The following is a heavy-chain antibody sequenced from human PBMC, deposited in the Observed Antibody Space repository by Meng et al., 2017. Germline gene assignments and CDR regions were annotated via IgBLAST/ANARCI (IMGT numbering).Heavy chain of an antibody. CDR1: GFTFSSYG. D-gene: IGHD2-21*02. CDR2: IWYDGSNK. V-gene: IGHV3-33*01. CDR3: ARTRAYCGGDCYSFFDY. J-gene: IGHJ4*02. Sequence: GGSLRLSCAASGFTFSSYGMHWVRQAPGKGLEWVAVIWYDGSNKYYADSVKGRFTISRDNSKNTLYLQMNSLRAEDTAVYYCARTRAYCGGDCYSFFDYWGQGTLVTVSS.